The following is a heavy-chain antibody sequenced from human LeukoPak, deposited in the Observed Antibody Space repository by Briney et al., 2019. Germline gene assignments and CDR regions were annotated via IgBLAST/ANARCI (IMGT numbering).Heavy chain of an antibody. Sequence: SQTLSLTCTVSGGSISSGSYYWSWIRQPAGKGLEWIGRIYTNGSTNYNPSLKSRVTISVDTYKNQFSLKLSSVTAADTAVYYCARFPGIAVAGSYYFDYWGQGTLVTVSS. V-gene: IGHV4-61*02. D-gene: IGHD6-19*01. CDR1: GGSISSGSYY. J-gene: IGHJ4*02. CDR2: IYTNGST. CDR3: ARFPGIAVAGSYYFDY.